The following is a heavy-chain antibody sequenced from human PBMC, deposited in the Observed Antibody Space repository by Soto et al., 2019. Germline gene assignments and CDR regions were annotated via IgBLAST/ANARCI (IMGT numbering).Heavy chain of an antibody. Sequence: PSETLSLTCTVSGDSIRSGDHYWSWIRQPPGKGLEWIGYIYYSGNTYYNPSLKSRITISADMSKNQFSLKLSSVTAADTAVYYCARLKGAATRYYYYGMDVWGQGTTVTVSS. D-gene: IGHD2-15*01. CDR1: GDSIRSGDHY. V-gene: IGHV4-30-4*01. CDR2: IYYSGNT. CDR3: ARLKGAATRYYYYGMDV. J-gene: IGHJ6*02.